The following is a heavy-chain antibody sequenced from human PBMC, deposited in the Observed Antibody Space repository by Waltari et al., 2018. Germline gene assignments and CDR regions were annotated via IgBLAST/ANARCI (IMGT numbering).Heavy chain of an antibody. D-gene: IGHD6-6*01. CDR2: IRPFLGTA. V-gene: IGHV1-69*12. Sequence: QVQLVQSGAEVKKPGSSVKVSCKASGGTFSSYAISWVRQAPGQGLEWMGGIRPFLGTANYAQKFQGGGTSTADESTSTAYMELSSLRSEDTAVYYCARDGYSSSLYWFDPWGQGTLVTVSS. CDR1: GGTFSSYA. J-gene: IGHJ5*02. CDR3: ARDGYSSSLYWFDP.